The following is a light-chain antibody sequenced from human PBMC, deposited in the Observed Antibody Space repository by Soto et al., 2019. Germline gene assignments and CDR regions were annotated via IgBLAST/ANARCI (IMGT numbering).Light chain of an antibody. V-gene: IGKV3-20*01. Sequence: EIVLTQSPGTLSFSPGERATLSCRASQSVSSNFLAWYRQKPGQAPRLLIYGASSRAAGIPDRFSGSGSGTDFTLTISRLEPEDVAVYYCQQYGNSPRTFGQGTKVDIK. CDR3: QQYGNSPRT. CDR1: QSVSSNF. CDR2: GAS. J-gene: IGKJ1*01.